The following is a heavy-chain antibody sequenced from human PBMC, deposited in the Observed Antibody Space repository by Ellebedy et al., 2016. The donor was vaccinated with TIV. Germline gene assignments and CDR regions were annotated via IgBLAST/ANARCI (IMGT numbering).Heavy chain of an antibody. CDR1: GFTTSG. V-gene: IGHV3-30*02. Sequence: GESLKISCATSGFTTSGMHWVRQPPGKGLEWVAFLRSDGSAIYYGDSVSGRFNITRDDSKNTLYLQMNSLRSDDTAVYYCVKGAFPVPTVMAVWGQGTTVTVSS. CDR2: LRSDGSAI. J-gene: IGHJ6*02. CDR3: VKGAFPVPTVMAV. D-gene: IGHD4-17*01.